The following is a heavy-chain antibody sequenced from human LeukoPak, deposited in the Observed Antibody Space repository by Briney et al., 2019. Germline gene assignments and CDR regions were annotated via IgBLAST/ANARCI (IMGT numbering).Heavy chain of an antibody. CDR2: MRGGGGST. CDR1: RFTFRSYV. J-gene: IGHJ3*02. Sequence: GQCLRLSCAVSRFTFRSYVMSWVRQPPGKGLEWVSTMRGGGGSTYYTDSVKGRFTITRDNSKNTLYLQMNSLRAEDTAVYSCAKGKYRSGWSGDAFDIWGQGTMVTVSS. D-gene: IGHD6-19*01. CDR3: AKGKYRSGWSGDAFDI. V-gene: IGHV3-23*01.